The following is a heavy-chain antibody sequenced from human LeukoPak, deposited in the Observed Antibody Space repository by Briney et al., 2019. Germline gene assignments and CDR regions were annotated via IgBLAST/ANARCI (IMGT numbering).Heavy chain of an antibody. J-gene: IGHJ5*02. CDR2: INHSGST. D-gene: IGHD2-2*01. CDR1: GGSFSGYY. Sequence: SETLSLTCAVYGGSFSGYYWSWIRQPPGKGLEWIGEINHSGSTNYNPSLKSRVTISVATSKNQFSLKLSSVTAADTAVYYCARAVVVVPAAKSGWFGPWGQGTLVTVSS. CDR3: ARAVVVVPAAKSGWFGP. V-gene: IGHV4-34*01.